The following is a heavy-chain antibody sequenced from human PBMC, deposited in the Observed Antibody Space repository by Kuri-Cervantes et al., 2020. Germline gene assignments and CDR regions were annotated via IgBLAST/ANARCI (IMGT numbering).Heavy chain of an antibody. D-gene: IGHD3-16*02. CDR2: IYWDDDK. V-gene: IGHV2-5*02. CDR1: GVSVSNNRMG. Sequence: SGPTLVKPTQTLTLTCSFSGVSVSNNRMGVGWIRQPPGKALEWLALIYWDDDKHYSPSLRSRLTITKDTSKNQVVLTMTNMDTVDTATYYCAHLNDYDYIWGSYRLDAFVIWGQGTMVTVSS. J-gene: IGHJ3*02. CDR3: AHLNDYDYIWGSYRLDAFVI.